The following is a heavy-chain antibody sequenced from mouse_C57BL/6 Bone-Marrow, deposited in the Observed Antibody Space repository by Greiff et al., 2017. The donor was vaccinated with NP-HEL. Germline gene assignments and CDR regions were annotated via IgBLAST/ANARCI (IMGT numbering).Heavy chain of an antibody. Sequence: VQLQQSGPELVKPGASVKISCKASGYSFTDYNMNWVKQSNGKSLEWIGVINPNYGTTSYNQKFKGKATLTVDQSSSTAYMQRNSLTSEDSAVYYCAIYYDYDGYFDVWGTGTTVTVSS. CDR1: GYSFTDYN. D-gene: IGHD2-4*01. J-gene: IGHJ1*03. CDR2: INPNYGTT. V-gene: IGHV1-39*01. CDR3: AIYYDYDGYFDV.